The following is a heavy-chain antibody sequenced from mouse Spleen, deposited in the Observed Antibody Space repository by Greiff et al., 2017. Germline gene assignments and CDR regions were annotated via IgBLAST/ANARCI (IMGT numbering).Heavy chain of an antibody. D-gene: IGHD2-1*01. CDR3: ARHYGNYAMDY. CDR2: ISSGGSYT. CDR1: GFTFSSYA. Sequence: EVHLVESGGGLVKPGGSLKLSCAASGFTFSSYAMSWVRQTPEKRLEWVATISSGGSYTYYPDSVKGRFTISRDNAKNTLYLQMSSLRSEDTAMYYCARHYGNYAMDYWGQGTSVTVSS. J-gene: IGHJ4*01. V-gene: IGHV5-9-3*01.